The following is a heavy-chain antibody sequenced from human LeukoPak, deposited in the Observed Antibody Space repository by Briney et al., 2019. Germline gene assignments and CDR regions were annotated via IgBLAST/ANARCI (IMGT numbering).Heavy chain of an antibody. D-gene: IGHD3-3*01. Sequence: PGTSLRLSCVASGFSFSSYSIHWVRRVPGKGLEWVAVMSVNGVNKYYADSVRGRFTVSRDISKNTQFLQMNSLRAEDTAVYYCARGPHGGFVIIPTEFWGQGTLVTVSS. V-gene: IGHV3-30-3*01. CDR3: ARGPHGGFVIIPTEF. J-gene: IGHJ4*02. CDR1: GFSFSSYS. CDR2: MSVNGVNK.